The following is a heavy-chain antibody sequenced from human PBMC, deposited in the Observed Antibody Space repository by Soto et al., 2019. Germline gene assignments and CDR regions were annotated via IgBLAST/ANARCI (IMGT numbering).Heavy chain of an antibody. CDR2: ISTSGRNI. CDR3: ARELESELGDDAFDL. D-gene: IGHD3-3*01. V-gene: IGHV3-48*03. J-gene: IGHJ3*01. CDR1: GFIFSDYE. Sequence: GGSLRLSCAAVGFIFSDYEMNWVRQAPGKGLEWISYISTSGRNIYYADSVKGRFSIYRDNTEKSLYLQMNSLRDDDTAVYYCARELESELGDDAFDLWGQGTMVTVSS.